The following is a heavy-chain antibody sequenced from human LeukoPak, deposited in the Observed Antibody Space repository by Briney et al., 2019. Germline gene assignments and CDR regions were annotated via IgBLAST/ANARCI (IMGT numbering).Heavy chain of an antibody. J-gene: IGHJ4*02. V-gene: IGHV3-9*01. CDR1: GFTFSSYA. Sequence: GGSLRLSCAASGFTFSSYAMNWVRQAPGKGLEWVSGISWNSGSIGYADSVKGRFTISRDNAKNSLYLQMNSLRAEDTALYYCAKVSLRLGELSSFDYWGQGTLVTVSS. CDR2: ISWNSGSI. D-gene: IGHD3-16*02. CDR3: AKVSLRLGELSSFDY.